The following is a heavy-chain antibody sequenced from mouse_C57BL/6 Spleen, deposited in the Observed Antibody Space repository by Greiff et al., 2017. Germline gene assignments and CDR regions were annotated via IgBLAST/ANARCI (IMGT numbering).Heavy chain of an antibody. J-gene: IGHJ4*01. Sequence: EVQRVESGPGLAKPSQTLSLTCSVTGYSITSDYWNWIRKFPGNKLEYMGYISYSGSTYYNPSLKSRISITRDTSKNQYYLQLNSVTTEDTATYYYARGNYYGSSYGVMDYWGQGTSVTVSS. CDR1: GYSITSDY. CDR2: ISYSGST. D-gene: IGHD1-1*01. V-gene: IGHV3-8*01. CDR3: ARGNYYGSSYGVMDY.